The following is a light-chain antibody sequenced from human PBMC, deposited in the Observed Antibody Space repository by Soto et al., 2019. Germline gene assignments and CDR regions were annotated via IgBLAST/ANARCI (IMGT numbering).Light chain of an antibody. J-gene: IGLJ1*01. CDR1: SSDVGTYNL. V-gene: IGLV2-23*02. Sequence: ALAQPASVSGSPEQSITISCTGTSSDVGTYNLVSWYQQHPGKAPKLIIYEVTERPSGVSNRFSGSKFGNTASLTISGLLPEDEADYYCCSYGGSSTFPYVFGTGTKLTVL. CDR2: EVT. CDR3: CSYGGSSTFPYV.